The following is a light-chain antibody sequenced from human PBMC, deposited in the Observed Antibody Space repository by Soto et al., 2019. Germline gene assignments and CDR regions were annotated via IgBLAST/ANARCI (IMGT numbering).Light chain of an antibody. V-gene: IGKV3-15*01. J-gene: IGKJ2*01. Sequence: EIVMTQSPATLSLSPGERATLSCRASQSVSTNLAWYQQKPGQAPRLLIYGASSRATGIPARFSGSGSGTDFTLTISSLQSEDFAVFYCQQYNTWPPYTFGQGTTLEIK. CDR3: QQYNTWPPYT. CDR1: QSVSTN. CDR2: GAS.